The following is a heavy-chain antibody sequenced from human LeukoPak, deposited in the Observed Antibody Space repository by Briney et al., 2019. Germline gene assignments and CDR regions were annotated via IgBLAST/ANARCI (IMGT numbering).Heavy chain of an antibody. D-gene: IGHD5-18*01. CDR1: GGSISRSGYS. J-gene: IGHJ4*02. CDR3: ASVDTGMVTYFDY. CDR2: IYYTGST. Sequence: SETLSLTCAVSGGSISRSGYSWSWIRQPPGKGLDWIAYIYYTGSTYYNPSLKSRVTISLDTSKNQFSLKLTSVTAADTAVYYCASVDTGMVTYFDYWSQGTLVTVSS. V-gene: IGHV4-30-4*07.